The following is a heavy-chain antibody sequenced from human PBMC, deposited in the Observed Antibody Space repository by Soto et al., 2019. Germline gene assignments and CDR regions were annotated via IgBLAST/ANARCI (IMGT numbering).Heavy chain of an antibody. CDR1: GGSVSDYY. J-gene: IGHJ5*02. CDR3: ARDRDRPSRCLPSFDP. CDR2: IYYTGTH. D-gene: IGHD2-21*01. V-gene: IGHV4-59*02. Sequence: TLSLTCSVSGGSVSDYYWSWVRQPPGKRLECIGYIYYTGTHDYNPSLRGRATISVDTSKDQFSLKLTSVTAADTAVYYCARDRDRPSRCLPSFDPWRKGKLVAV.